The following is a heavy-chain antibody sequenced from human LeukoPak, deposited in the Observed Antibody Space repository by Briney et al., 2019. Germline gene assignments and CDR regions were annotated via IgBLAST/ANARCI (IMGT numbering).Heavy chain of an antibody. V-gene: IGHV1-24*01. CDR1: GYTLTELS. Sequence: ASVKVSCKVSGYTLTELSMHWVRQAPGIGLEWMGGFDPEDGETIYAQKFQGRVTMTEDTSTDTAYMELSSLRSEDTAVYYCATERYSSSLDNWFDPWGQGTLVTVSS. CDR2: FDPEDGET. J-gene: IGHJ5*02. CDR3: ATERYSSSLDNWFDP. D-gene: IGHD6-13*01.